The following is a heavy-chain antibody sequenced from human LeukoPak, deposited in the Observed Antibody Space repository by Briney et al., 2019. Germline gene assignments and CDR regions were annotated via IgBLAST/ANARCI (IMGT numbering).Heavy chain of an antibody. CDR3: AIAGYSRFVDDLDY. Sequence: GASVKVSCKASGYIFTNYGINWVRQAPGQGLEWMGWISAYNGNTKYTQKLQKRVNMTTDTSTSTAYMELKTLRSDETAVYFCAIAGYSRFVDDLDYWGQGTLVTVSS. D-gene: IGHD1-26*01. CDR2: ISAYNGNT. V-gene: IGHV1-18*01. CDR1: GYIFTNYG. J-gene: IGHJ4*02.